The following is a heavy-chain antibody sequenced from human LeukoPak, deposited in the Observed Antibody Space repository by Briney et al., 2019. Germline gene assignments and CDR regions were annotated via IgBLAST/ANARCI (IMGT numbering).Heavy chain of an antibody. CDR2: ISSRSSTI. V-gene: IGHV3-48*02. CDR3: ARPTNWWGYFDY. D-gene: IGHD2-8*02. J-gene: IGHJ4*02. Sequence: GGSLRLSCAASGFTFSSVSMNWVRQAPGKGLEWVSYISSRSSTIYYADSVKGRFTISRDNAKNSLYLQMNSLRDEDTAVYYCARPTNWWGYFDYWGQGTLVTVSS. CDR1: GFTFSSVS.